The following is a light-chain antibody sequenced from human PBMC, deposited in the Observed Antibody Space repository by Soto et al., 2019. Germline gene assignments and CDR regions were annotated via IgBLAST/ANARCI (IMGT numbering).Light chain of an antibody. V-gene: IGLV1-51*01. J-gene: IGLJ2*01. CDR2: DNN. CDR1: SSNIGNNY. Sequence: QSVLTQPPSVSAAPGQKVTISCSGSSSNIGNNYVSWYQSLPGTAPKLLIYDNNERPSGIPDRFSGSKSGTSATLGITGLQTGDEADYYCGTWDDSLNGHVVFGGGTKLTVL. CDR3: GTWDDSLNGHVV.